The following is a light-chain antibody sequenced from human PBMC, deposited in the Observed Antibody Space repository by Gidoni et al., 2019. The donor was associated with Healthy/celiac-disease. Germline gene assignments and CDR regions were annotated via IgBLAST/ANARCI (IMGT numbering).Light chain of an antibody. CDR2: AAS. J-gene: IGKJ2*02. V-gene: IGKV1-39*01. Sequence: DIQMTQSPSSLSASVGDRVTITCRASQSISSYLNWYQQKPGKAPKLLIYAASSLQSGVPSRFSGSGSGTDFTLTISSLQPEDFATYYCQQSYGTPRGTFGQGTKLEIK. CDR3: QQSYGTPRGT. CDR1: QSISSY.